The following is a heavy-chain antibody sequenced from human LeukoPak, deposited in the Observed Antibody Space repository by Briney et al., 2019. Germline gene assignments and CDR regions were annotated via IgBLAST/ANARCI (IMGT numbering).Heavy chain of an antibody. CDR3: ARVLSGCDTTRCELDY. D-gene: IGHD1-26*01. Sequence: PGGSLRLSCAASGFAFSTYSMNWVRQAPGKGLEWVSSISSSTTYIYYADSVKGRVTISRDNAKNSLYLQMNSLRAEDTAVYYCARVLSGCDTTRCELDYWGQGTLVTVSS. CDR2: ISSSTTYI. V-gene: IGHV3-21*01. J-gene: IGHJ4*02. CDR1: GFAFSTYS.